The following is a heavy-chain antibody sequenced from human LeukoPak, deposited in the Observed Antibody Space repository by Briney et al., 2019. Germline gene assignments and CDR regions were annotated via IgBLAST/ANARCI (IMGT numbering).Heavy chain of an antibody. CDR3: ARRLAALDY. V-gene: IGHV4-34*01. CDR1: GGSFSGFY. J-gene: IGHJ4*02. D-gene: IGHD6-25*01. CDR2: INHSGNT. Sequence: PSETLSLTCAVYGGSFSGFYWSWIRQPPGKGLEWIAEINHSGNTNYNPSLKGRVTISIDTSKNQFSLKLNSVTAADTAVYYCARRLAALDYWGQGTLVTVSS.